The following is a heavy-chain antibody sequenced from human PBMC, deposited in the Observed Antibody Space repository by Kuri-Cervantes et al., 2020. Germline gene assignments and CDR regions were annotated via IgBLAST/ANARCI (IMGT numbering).Heavy chain of an antibody. J-gene: IGHJ6*02. D-gene: IGHD3-3*01. Sequence: GESLKISCAASGFTFSDYYMSWIRQAPGKGLEWVSYISGGGTTIHYADSVKGRFTIPRDNAKNSVFLQMNSLKDEDTAVYYCARGFDDFLGMDVWGQGTTVTVSS. CDR1: GFTFSDYY. V-gene: IGHV3-11*04. CDR3: ARGFDDFLGMDV. CDR2: ISGGGTTI.